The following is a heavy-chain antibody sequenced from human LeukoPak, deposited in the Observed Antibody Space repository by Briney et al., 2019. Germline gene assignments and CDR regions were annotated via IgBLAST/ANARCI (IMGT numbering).Heavy chain of an antibody. J-gene: IGHJ4*02. CDR1: GFTFSSYA. Sequence: GGSLRLSCEASGFTFSSYAMSWVRQAPGKGLEWVGRTRNKAESYTTGYAASVKGRFTISRDYSKNSLYLQMNSLKTEDTAVYYCIAMIREVGYWGQGTLVTVSS. CDR2: TRNKAESYTT. V-gene: IGHV3-72*01. CDR3: IAMIREVGY. D-gene: IGHD3-10*01.